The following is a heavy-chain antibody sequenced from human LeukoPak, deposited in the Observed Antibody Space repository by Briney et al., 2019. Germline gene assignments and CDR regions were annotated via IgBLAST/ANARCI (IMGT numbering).Heavy chain of an antibody. CDR2: ISAYNGNT. D-gene: IGHD6-6*01. Sequence: GASVKVSCKASGYTFTSYGISWVRQAPGQGLEWMGWISAYNGNTNYAQKLQGRVTMTTDTSMSTAYMELRSLRSDDTAVYYCARVAGYSSSAPVEQDAGPWAIDAFDIWGQGTMVTVSS. J-gene: IGHJ3*02. CDR1: GYTFTSYG. CDR3: ARVAGYSSSAPVEQDAGPWAIDAFDI. V-gene: IGHV1-18*01.